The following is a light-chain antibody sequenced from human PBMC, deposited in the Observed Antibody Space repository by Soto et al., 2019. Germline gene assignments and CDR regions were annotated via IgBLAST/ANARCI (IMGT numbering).Light chain of an antibody. CDR2: QAS. J-gene: IGKJ1*01. CDR1: QSISRQ. CDR3: LQYQSYWT. Sequence: DIQMTQSPSTLSASVGDRVSITCRASQSISRQLSWYQQKPGKAPNLLIYQASNLEPGVPSRFTGSGSGTEFTLTISILQPDNLETYYGLQYQSYWTFGQGTKVEVK. V-gene: IGKV1-5*03.